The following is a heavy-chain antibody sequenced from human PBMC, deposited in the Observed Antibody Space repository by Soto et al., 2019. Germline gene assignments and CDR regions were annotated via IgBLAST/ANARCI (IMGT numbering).Heavy chain of an antibody. J-gene: IGHJ4*02. D-gene: IGHD3-3*01. CDR2: ISSSGSTI. CDR3: ARDPVPVVIIRNPFFDY. CDR1: GFTFSDYY. Sequence: QVQLVESGGGLVKPGGSLRLSCAASGFTFSDYYMSWIRLAPGKGLEWDSYISSSGSTIYYADSVKGRFTISRDNAKNSLYLQMNSLRAEDTAVYYCARDPVPVVIIRNPFFDYWGQGTLVTVSS. V-gene: IGHV3-11*01.